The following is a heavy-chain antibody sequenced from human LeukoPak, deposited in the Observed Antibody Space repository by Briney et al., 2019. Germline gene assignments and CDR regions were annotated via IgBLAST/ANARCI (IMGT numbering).Heavy chain of an antibody. V-gene: IGHV3-30*02. Sequence: GGSLRLSCAASGFTFSSYGMHWVRQAPGKGLEWVAFIRYDGSNKYYADSGKGRFTISTNNSKNTLFQQMNSLRAEETAVYYCAKTLRSGPNIWGQGTMVTVSS. CDR1: GFTFSSYG. D-gene: IGHD3-3*01. J-gene: IGHJ3*02. CDR2: IRYDGSNK. CDR3: AKTLRSGPNI.